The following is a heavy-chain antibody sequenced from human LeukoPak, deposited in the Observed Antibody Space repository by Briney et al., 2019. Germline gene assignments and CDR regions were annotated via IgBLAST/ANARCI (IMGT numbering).Heavy chain of an antibody. CDR3: ARDLQVWTADYYYGMDV. V-gene: IGHV1-2*02. Sequence: ASVKVSCKASGYTFTGYYMHWVRQAPGQGLEGMGWINPNSGGTNYAQKFQGRVTMTRDTSISTAYMELSRLRSDDTAVYYCARDLQVWTADYYYGMDVWGQGTTVTVSS. J-gene: IGHJ6*02. CDR1: GYTFTGYY. D-gene: IGHD2-21*01. CDR2: INPNSGGT.